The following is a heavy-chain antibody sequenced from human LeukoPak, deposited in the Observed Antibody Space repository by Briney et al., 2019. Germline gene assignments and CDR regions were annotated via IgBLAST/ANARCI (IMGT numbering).Heavy chain of an antibody. CDR2: IYYSGST. CDR1: GGSISSSSYY. Sequence: SETLSLTCTVSGGSISSSSYYWGWIRQPPGKGLEWIGSIYYSGSTYYNPSLRSRVTISVDTSKNQFSLKLSSVTAADTAVYYCARGRGVTKLFDYWGQGTLVTVSS. J-gene: IGHJ4*02. V-gene: IGHV4-39*07. CDR3: ARGRGVTKLFDY. D-gene: IGHD2-21*02.